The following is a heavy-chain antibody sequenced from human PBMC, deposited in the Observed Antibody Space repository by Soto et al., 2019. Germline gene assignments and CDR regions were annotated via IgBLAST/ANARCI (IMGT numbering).Heavy chain of an antibody. V-gene: IGHV1-3*01. CDR1: GYTFTSYA. J-gene: IGHJ4*02. Sequence: ASVKVSCKASGYTFTSYAMHWVRQAPGQRLEWMGWINAGNGNTKYSQKFQGRVTITRDTSASTAYMELSSLRSEDTAVDYCARDPGYSYGYNWSQGTLVTVSS. CDR2: INAGNGNT. D-gene: IGHD5-18*01. CDR3: ARDPGYSYGYN.